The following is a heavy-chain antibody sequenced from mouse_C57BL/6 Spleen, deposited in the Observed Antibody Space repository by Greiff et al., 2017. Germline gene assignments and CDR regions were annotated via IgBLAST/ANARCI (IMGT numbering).Heavy chain of an antibody. V-gene: IGHV6-3*01. J-gene: IGHJ4*01. CDR2: IRLKSDNYAT. CDR1: GFTFSNYW. Sequence: EVKVEESGGGLVQPGGSMKLSCVASGFTFSNYWMNWVRQSPEKGLEWVAQIRLKSDNYATHYAESVKGRFTISRDDSKSSVYLQMNNLRAEDTGIYYCTGVSRYYDYDAYWGQGTSVTVSS. CDR3: TGVSRYYDYDAY. D-gene: IGHD2-4*01.